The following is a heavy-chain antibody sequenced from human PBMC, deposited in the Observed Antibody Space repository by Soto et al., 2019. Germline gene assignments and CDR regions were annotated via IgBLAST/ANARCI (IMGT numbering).Heavy chain of an antibody. CDR3: ARRVKSRSFWFDP. CDR1: GGSFSGYY. CDR2: IYHSGST. Sequence: SETLSLTCAVYGGSFSGYYWTWIRQTPEKGLEWIGEIYHSGSTTYNPSLKSRVTISVDRSKNQFSLNLNSVTAADTAIYYCARRVKSRSFWFDPWGQGTQVTVYS. J-gene: IGHJ5*02. D-gene: IGHD3-10*01. V-gene: IGHV4-34*01.